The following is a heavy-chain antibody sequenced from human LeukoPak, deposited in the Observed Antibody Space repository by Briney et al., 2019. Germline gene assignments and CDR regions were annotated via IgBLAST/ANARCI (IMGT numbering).Heavy chain of an antibody. V-gene: IGHV7-4-1*02. CDR2: INTNTGSP. J-gene: IGHJ4*02. CDR1: GYTFARYP. CDR3: ARVGRLDYGDYLAH. Sequence: ASVKVSCKTSGYTFARYPIHWVRQAPGRGLEWMGWINTNTGSPTYAQAFAGRFVFSLDTSVTTAYLQISSLRSADTAVYYCARVGRLDYGDYLAHWGPGHRITVSS. D-gene: IGHD4-17*01.